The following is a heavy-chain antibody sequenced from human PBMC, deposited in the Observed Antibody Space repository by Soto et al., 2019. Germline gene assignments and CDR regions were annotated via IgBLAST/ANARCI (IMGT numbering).Heavy chain of an antibody. J-gene: IGHJ5*02. Sequence: EVQLLESGGGLVQPGGSLRLSCAASGFTFSSYAMSWVRQAPGKGLEWVSVISGSGGSTYYADSVKGRFTISRDNSKNPRDLQMNSLRAADTAVYYCAKDQLAVAGLNWFDPWGQGTLVTVSS. CDR1: GFTFSSYA. CDR2: ISGSGGST. D-gene: IGHD6-19*01. CDR3: AKDQLAVAGLNWFDP. V-gene: IGHV3-23*01.